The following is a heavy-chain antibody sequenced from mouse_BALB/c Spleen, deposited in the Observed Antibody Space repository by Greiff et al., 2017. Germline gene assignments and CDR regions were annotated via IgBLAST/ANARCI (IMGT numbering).Heavy chain of an antibody. CDR2: IYPGDGDT. D-gene: IGHD3-1*01. J-gene: IGHJ2*01. CDR3: AREGSGYSDY. CDR1: GYAFSSYW. Sequence: QVQLQQSGAELVRPGSSVKISCKASGYAFSSYWMNWVKQRPGQGLEWIGQIYPGDGDTNYNGKFKGKATLTADKSSSTAYMQRSSLTSEDSAVYFCAREGSGYSDYWGQGTTLTVSS. V-gene: IGHV1-80*01.